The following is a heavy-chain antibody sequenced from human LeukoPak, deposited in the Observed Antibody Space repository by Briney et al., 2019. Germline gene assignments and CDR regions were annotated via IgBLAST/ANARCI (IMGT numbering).Heavy chain of an antibody. J-gene: IGHJ4*02. D-gene: IGHD3-9*01. V-gene: IGHV3-23*01. Sequence: GGSLRLSCAASGFILSSYSTNWVRQAPGKGLEWVSSISGSGGSTFYAGSVKGRFTISRDNSKNTLFLQMNSLRAEDTAIYYCAVDYDLLTSYYTDLGYWGQGTLVTVSS. CDR1: GFILSSYS. CDR3: AVDYDLLTSYYTDLGY. CDR2: ISGSGGST.